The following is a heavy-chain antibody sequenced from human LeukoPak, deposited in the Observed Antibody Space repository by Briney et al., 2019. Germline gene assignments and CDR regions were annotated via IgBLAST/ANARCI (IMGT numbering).Heavy chain of an antibody. V-gene: IGHV1-18*01. CDR2: ISASNGNT. J-gene: IGHJ5*02. CDR1: GGTFSSYA. D-gene: IGHD1-26*01. Sequence: ASVKVSCKASGGTFSSYAISWVRQAPRQGLEWMGWISASNGNTNYAQKLHGRVTMTTDTSTNTVYMELRSLRFDDTAVYYCARDLAGVVGVTAWFDPWGQGTLVTVSS. CDR3: ARDLAGVVGVTAWFDP.